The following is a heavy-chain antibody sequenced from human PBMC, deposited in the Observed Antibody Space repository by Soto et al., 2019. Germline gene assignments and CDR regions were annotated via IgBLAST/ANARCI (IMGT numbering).Heavy chain of an antibody. V-gene: IGHV1-69*06. J-gene: IGHJ6*02. CDR2: IIPIFNTA. CDR1: GGTFSNYA. CDR3: ARGLVVPAGIRYPSYGMDV. D-gene: IGHD2-2*01. Sequence: SVKVSCKACGGTFSNYAISWVRQAPGQGLEWMGGIIPIFNTANYAQKFQGRVTITADKSTSTAYMELSSLRSEDTAVYYCARGLVVPAGIRYPSYGMDVWGQGTTVTVSS.